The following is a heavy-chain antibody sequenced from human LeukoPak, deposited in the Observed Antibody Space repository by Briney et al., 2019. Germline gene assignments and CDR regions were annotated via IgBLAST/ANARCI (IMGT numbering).Heavy chain of an antibody. J-gene: IGHJ6*02. CDR1: GYTFTSYA. V-gene: IGHV1-3*01. CDR2: INAGNGNT. D-gene: IGHD2-2*02. Sequence: ASVKVSCKASGYTFTSYAMHWVRQAPGQRLEWRGWINAGNGNTKYSQKFQGRVTITRDTSASTAYMELSSLRSEDTAVYYCARDGYCSSTSCYKGLNYYYGMDVWGQGTTVTVSS. CDR3: ARDGYCSSTSCYKGLNYYYGMDV.